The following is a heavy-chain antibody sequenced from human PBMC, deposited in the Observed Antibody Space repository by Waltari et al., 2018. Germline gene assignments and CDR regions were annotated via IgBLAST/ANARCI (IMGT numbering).Heavy chain of an antibody. J-gene: IGHJ6*02. D-gene: IGHD3-3*01. V-gene: IGHV3-9*03. CDR1: GFTFDDYA. CDR2: ISWNRGSI. Sequence: EVQLVESGGGLVQPGRSLRLSCAASGFTFDDYAMHWVRQAPGKGLEWVSGISWNRGSIGYAESVKGRFTISRDNAKNSLYLQMNSLRAEDMALYYCAKDVSPYYDFWSGSSYYYYYGMDVWGQGTTVTVSS. CDR3: AKDVSPYYDFWSGSSYYYYYGMDV.